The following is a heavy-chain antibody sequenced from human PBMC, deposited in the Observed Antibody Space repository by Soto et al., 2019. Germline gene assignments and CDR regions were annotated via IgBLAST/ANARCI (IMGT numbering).Heavy chain of an antibody. CDR1: GGSISSGDYY. CDR2: IYYSGST. CDR3: ARVPLYDILTGYYYYFDY. D-gene: IGHD3-9*01. J-gene: IGHJ4*02. Sequence: SETLSLTCTVSGGSISSGDYYWSWIRQPPGKGLEWIGYIYYSGSTYYNPSLKSRVTISVDTSKNQFSLKLSSVTAADTAVYYCARVPLYDILTGYYYYFDYWGQGTLVTV. V-gene: IGHV4-30-4*01.